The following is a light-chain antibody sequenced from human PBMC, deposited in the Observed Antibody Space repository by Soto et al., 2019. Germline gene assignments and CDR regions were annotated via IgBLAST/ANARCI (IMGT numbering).Light chain of an antibody. CDR2: DVS. V-gene: IGLV2-8*01. CDR3: SSYAGSSWV. CDR1: SSDVGAYNY. J-gene: IGLJ3*02. Sequence: ALTQPPSASGSPGQSVTISCTGTSSDVGAYNYVSWYQQHPGKAPKLMIYDVSKRPSGVPYRFSGSKSGNAASLTVSGLQGEDEADYYCSSYAGSSWVFGGGTKVTVL.